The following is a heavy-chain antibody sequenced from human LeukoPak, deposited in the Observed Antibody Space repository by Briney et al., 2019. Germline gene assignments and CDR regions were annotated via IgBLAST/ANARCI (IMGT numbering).Heavy chain of an antibody. CDR3: ARVGGSYGLGHFDY. CDR1: GYTFTGYY. D-gene: IGHD1-26*01. V-gene: IGHV1-2*02. CDR2: INPNNGDT. J-gene: IGHJ4*02. Sequence: ASVKASCTASGYTFTGYYIHWVRQAPGQGLEWMGWINPNNGDTNFDPKFQGRLTLSRDTSISTAYMELGRLRSDDTAVYYCARVGGSYGLGHFDYWGQGTLVTVSS.